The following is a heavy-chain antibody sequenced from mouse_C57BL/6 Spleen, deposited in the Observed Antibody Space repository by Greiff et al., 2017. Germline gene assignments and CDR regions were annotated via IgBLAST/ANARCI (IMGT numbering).Heavy chain of an antibody. CDR1: GYAFSSSW. J-gene: IGHJ4*01. CDR3: AKTRTYAMDY. V-gene: IGHV1-82*01. Sequence: VKLQESGPELVKPGASVKISCKASGYAFSSSWMTWVKQRPGKGLEWIGRIYPGDGDTNYNGKFKGKATLTADKSSSTAYMQLSSLKSEDSAVYFCAKTRTYAMDYWGQGTSVTVSS. CDR2: IYPGDGDT. D-gene: IGHD1-3*01.